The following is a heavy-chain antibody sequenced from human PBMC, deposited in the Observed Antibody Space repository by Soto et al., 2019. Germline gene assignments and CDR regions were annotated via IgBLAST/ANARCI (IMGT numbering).Heavy chain of an antibody. J-gene: IGHJ3*02. V-gene: IGHV4-61*01. Sequence: PSETLSLTCTVSGGSVSSGSYYWSWIRQPPGKGLEWIGYIYYSGSTNYNPSLKSRVTISVDTSKNQFSLKLSSVTAADTAVYYCAREALLPSLPHGDDAFDIWGQGTMVTVSS. CDR1: GGSVSSGSYY. CDR3: AREALLPSLPHGDDAFDI. CDR2: IYYSGST. D-gene: IGHD3-10*01.